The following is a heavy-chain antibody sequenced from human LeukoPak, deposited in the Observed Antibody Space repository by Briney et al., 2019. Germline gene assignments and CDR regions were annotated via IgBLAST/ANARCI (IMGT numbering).Heavy chain of an antibody. CDR1: GGSISSYY. V-gene: IGHV4-59*08. Sequence: SETLSLTCTVSGGSISSYYWSWIRQPPGKGLEWIGYIYYSGSTNYNPSLKSRVTISVDTSKNQFSLKLSSVTAADTAVYYCARLDIVAYEDAFDIWGQGTMVTVSS. CDR3: ARLDIVAYEDAFDI. J-gene: IGHJ3*02. CDR2: IYYSGST. D-gene: IGHD5-12*01.